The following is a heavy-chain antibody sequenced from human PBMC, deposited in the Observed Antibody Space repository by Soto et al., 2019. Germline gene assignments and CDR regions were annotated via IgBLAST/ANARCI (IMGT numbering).Heavy chain of an antibody. CDR1: GGSFSGHF. D-gene: IGHD3-9*01. V-gene: IGHV4-34*01. CDR3: ARVAQFDILTGYYPFDY. J-gene: IGHJ4*02. Sequence: PSETLSLTCAVYGGSFSGHFWSWVRQPPGKGLEWIGEVDDGGNTNSNPSLKSRVTISLDTSKNQFSLNLNSVTAADTAMYYCARVAQFDILTGYYPFDYWGQGTLVTVSS. CDR2: VDDGGNT.